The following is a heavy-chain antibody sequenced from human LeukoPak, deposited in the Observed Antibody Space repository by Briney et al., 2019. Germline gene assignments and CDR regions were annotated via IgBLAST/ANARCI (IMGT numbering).Heavy chain of an antibody. CDR1: GFTFADYP. J-gene: IGHJ6*03. CDR3: VKDRALVGGPYFYYMDV. CDR2: ISWNSGNK. D-gene: IGHD1-26*01. V-gene: IGHV3-9*01. Sequence: PGGSLRLSCAASGFTFADYPMHWVRRAPGKGLEWVSGISWNSGNKEYGDSVKGRFTVSRDNAKNSLHLQMNSLRADDTALYYCVKDRALVGGPYFYYMDVWGKGTMVTVS.